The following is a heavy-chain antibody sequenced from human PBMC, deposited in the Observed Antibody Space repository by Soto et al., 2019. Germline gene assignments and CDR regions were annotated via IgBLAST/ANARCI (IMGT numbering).Heavy chain of an antibody. V-gene: IGHV1-24*01. CDR1: GYTLTELS. CDR3: ATGGYDYDSSGYSY. CDR2: FDPEDGET. Sequence: GASVKASCKVSGYTLTELSMHWVRQAPGKGLEWMGGFDPEDGETIYAQKFQGRVTMTEDTSTDTAYTELSSLRSEDTAVYYCATGGYDYDSSGYSYWGQGTLVTVSS. J-gene: IGHJ4*02. D-gene: IGHD3-22*01.